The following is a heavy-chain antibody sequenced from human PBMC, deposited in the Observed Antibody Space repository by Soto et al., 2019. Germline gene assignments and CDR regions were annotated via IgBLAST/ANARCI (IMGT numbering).Heavy chain of an antibody. CDR3: ARWSETLRLRYSSSSQYFQH. CDR2: INAGNGNT. Sequence: QVQLVQSGAEVKKPGASVKVSCKASGYTFTSYAMHWVRQAPGQRLEWMGWINAGNGNTKYSQKFQGRVTITRDTSASTAYMELSSLRSEDTAVYYCARWSETLRLRYSSSSQYFQHWGQGTLVTVSS. CDR1: GYTFTSYA. J-gene: IGHJ1*01. V-gene: IGHV1-3*01. D-gene: IGHD6-6*01.